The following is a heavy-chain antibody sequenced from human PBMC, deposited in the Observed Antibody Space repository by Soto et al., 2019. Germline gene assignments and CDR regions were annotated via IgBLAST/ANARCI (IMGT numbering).Heavy chain of an antibody. Sequence: HVQLVQSGAEVKKPGASVKVSCKASGYTFISYGISWVRQAPGQGLEWMGWISAYNGNTNYAQKVQGRVTMTTDTSTSTVYMELRSLRSDDTAVYYCARALQYNWNDDAGGWIDPWGQGTLVTVSS. CDR2: ISAYNGNT. D-gene: IGHD1-1*01. CDR3: ARALQYNWNDDAGGWIDP. V-gene: IGHV1-18*04. J-gene: IGHJ5*02. CDR1: GYTFISYG.